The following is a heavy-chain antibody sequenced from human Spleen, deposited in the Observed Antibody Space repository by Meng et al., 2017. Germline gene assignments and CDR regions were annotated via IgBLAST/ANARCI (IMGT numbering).Heavy chain of an antibody. V-gene: IGHV4-39*07. D-gene: IGHD3-10*01. CDR1: GGSISTSGYY. CDR2: IPHRGSS. CDR3: LRGSGGSV. Sequence: QPQLQESGPGLVKPSEALSLTCGVSGGSISTSGYYWGWIRQPPGKGLEWIGEIPHRGSSAYNPSLKSRVSMSIDKSKNQFSLKLTSVTAADTAVYHCLRGSGGSVWGQGTLVTVSS. J-gene: IGHJ1*01.